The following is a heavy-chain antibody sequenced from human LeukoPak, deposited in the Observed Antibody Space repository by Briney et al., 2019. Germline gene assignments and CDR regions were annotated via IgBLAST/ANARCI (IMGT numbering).Heavy chain of an antibody. Sequence: ASVKVSCKASGYTFTSYAMNWVRQAPGQGLEWMGWINTNTGNPTYAQGFTGRFVFSLDTSVSTAYLQMNSLKTEDTAVYYCTRSSGDSSSSEFGYWGQGTLVTVSS. CDR1: GYTFTSYA. J-gene: IGHJ4*02. CDR3: TRSSGDSSSSEFGY. V-gene: IGHV7-4-1*02. CDR2: INTNTGNP. D-gene: IGHD6-6*01.